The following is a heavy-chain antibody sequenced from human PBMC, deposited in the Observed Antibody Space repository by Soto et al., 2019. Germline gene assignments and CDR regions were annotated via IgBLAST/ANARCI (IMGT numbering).Heavy chain of an antibody. CDR1: GYTFTGYY. J-gene: IGHJ6*02. D-gene: IGHD3-22*01. Sequence: ASVKVSCKASGYTFTGYYMHWVRQAPGQGLEWMGWINPNSGGTNYAQKFQGWVTMTRDTSISTAYMELSRLRSDDTAVYYCARGTSYYDSSGYPPYYYHYYRLDVWGQGTTVTVSS. CDR2: INPNSGGT. CDR3: ARGTSYYDSSGYPPYYYHYYRLDV. V-gene: IGHV1-2*04.